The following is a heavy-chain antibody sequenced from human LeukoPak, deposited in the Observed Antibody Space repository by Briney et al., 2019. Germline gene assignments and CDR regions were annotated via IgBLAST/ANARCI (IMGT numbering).Heavy chain of an antibody. CDR3: ARGGGTLTYYYYGMDV. V-gene: IGHV4-39*07. CDR1: GGSISSSSYY. J-gene: IGHJ6*02. D-gene: IGHD1-1*01. Sequence: SETLSLTCTVSGGSISSSSYYWGWIRQPPGKGLEWIGSIYYSGSTYYNPSLKSRVTISVDTSKNQFSLKLSSVTAADTAVYYCARGGGTLTYYYYGMDVWGQGTTVTVSS. CDR2: IYYSGST.